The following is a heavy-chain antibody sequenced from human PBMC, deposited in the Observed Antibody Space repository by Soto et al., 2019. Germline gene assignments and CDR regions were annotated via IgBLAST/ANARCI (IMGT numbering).Heavy chain of an antibody. CDR3: AKATPGYYDILTGIDY. Sequence: GGSLRLSCAASGFTFSSYGMHWVRQAPGKGLEWVAVISYDGSNKYYADSVKGRFTISRDNSKNTLYLQMNSLRAEDTAVYYCAKATPGYYDILTGIDYWGQGTLVTVSS. CDR1: GFTFSSYG. CDR2: ISYDGSNK. J-gene: IGHJ4*02. V-gene: IGHV3-30*18. D-gene: IGHD3-9*01.